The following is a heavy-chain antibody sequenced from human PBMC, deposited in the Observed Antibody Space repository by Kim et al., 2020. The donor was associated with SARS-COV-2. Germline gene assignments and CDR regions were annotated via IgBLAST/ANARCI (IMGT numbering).Heavy chain of an antibody. CDR3: ARVTFGGVIAN. J-gene: IGHJ4*02. D-gene: IGHD3-16*02. V-gene: IGHV3-13*01. Sequence: YYRGSVKGRFTISRENAKNSLYLQMISLRAGDTAVYYCARVTFGGVIANWDQGTLVTVSS.